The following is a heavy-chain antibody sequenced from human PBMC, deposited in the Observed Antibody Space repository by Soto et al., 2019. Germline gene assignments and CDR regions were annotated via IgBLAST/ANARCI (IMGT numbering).Heavy chain of an antibody. J-gene: IGHJ4*02. D-gene: IGHD3-22*01. CDR1: GGAFSGYY. CDR2: INHSGTT. V-gene: IGHV4-34*01. CDR3: ERGGFHRGNYYIFDF. Sequence: ETRSLTGAVDGGAFSGYYWSQIRQPPGKGLEWIGEINHSGTTNYNPSLKSRVTISVDTSRDQFSLRLSSVTAADTAVYFCERGGFHRGNYYIFDFWGQGALVTASS.